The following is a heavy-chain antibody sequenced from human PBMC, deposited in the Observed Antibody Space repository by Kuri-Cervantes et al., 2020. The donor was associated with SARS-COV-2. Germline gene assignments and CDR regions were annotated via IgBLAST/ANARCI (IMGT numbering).Heavy chain of an antibody. CDR1: GGTFSSYA. D-gene: IGHD3-16*01. CDR3: ASLGDAGDLSPPFDY. V-gene: IGHV1-69*13. J-gene: IGHJ4*02. Sequence: SVKVSCKASGGTFSSYAISWVRQAPGQGLEWMGGIIPIFGTANYAQRFQGRVTITADESTSTAYMELSSLRSEDTAVYYCASLGDAGDLSPPFDYWGQGTLVTCSS. CDR2: IIPIFGTA.